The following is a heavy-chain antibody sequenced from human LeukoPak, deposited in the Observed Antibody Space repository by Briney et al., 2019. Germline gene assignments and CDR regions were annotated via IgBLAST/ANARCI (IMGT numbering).Heavy chain of an antibody. CDR1: GFTFSSYG. Sequence: AGGSLRLSCAASGFTFSSYGMHWVRQAPGKGLEWVAVIWYDGSNKYYADSVKGRFTISRDNSKNTLYLQMNSLRAEDTAVNYCARDPRGGYYDYWGQGTLVTVSS. V-gene: IGHV3-33*01. CDR2: IWYDGSNK. D-gene: IGHD2-15*01. J-gene: IGHJ4*02. CDR3: ARDPRGGYYDY.